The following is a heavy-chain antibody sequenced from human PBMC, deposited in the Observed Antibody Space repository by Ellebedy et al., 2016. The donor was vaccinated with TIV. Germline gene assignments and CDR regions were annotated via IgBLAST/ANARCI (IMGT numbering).Heavy chain of an antibody. CDR2: IDYSGST. V-gene: IGHV4-39*01. Sequence: MPSETLSLTCTVSGGSINSSRYYWGWIRQSPGKGLEWIGSIDYSGSTYYNPSLKSRVTISVDTSKNQFSLKLSSVTAADTAVYYCASHMVRESTWFDPWGQGTLVTVSS. CDR1: GGSINSSRYY. J-gene: IGHJ5*02. CDR3: ASHMVRESTWFDP. D-gene: IGHD3-10*01.